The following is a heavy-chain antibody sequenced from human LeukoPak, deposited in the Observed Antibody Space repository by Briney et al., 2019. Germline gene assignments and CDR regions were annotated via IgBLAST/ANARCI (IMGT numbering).Heavy chain of an antibody. J-gene: IGHJ3*02. D-gene: IGHD5-12*01. V-gene: IGHV4-4*02. Sequence: KASETLSLTCAVSGGSISSSNWWSWVRQPPGKGLEWIGYIYYSGSTNYNPSLKSRVTISVDTSKNQFSLKLSSVTAADTAVYYCARYFTRSGYDLRAFDIWGQGTMVTVSS. CDR1: GGSISSSNW. CDR3: ARYFTRSGYDLRAFDI. CDR2: IYYSGST.